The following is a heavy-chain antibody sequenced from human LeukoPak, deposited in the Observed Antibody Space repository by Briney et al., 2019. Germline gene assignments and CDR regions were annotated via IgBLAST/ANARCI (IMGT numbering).Heavy chain of an antibody. CDR1: GGSISSYY. Sequence: SETLSLTCTVSGGSISSYYWSWIRQPPGKGLEWIGYIYYSGSTNYNPSLKSRVTMSVDTSKNQFSLKLSSVTAADTAVYYCARLIGVVISGLYYYYMDVWGKGTTVTVSS. J-gene: IGHJ6*03. D-gene: IGHD3-3*01. V-gene: IGHV4-59*01. CDR2: IYYSGST. CDR3: ARLIGVVISGLYYYYMDV.